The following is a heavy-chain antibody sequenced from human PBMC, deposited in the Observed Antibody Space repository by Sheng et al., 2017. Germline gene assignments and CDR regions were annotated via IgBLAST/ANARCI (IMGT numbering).Heavy chain of an antibody. V-gene: IGHV3-11*05. CDR1: GFTFSDYY. D-gene: IGHD2-2*01. Sequence: PGGSLRLSCAASGFTFSDYYMSWIRQAPGKGLEWVSYISSSSSYTNYADSVKGRFTISRDNAKNSLYLQMNSLRAEDTAVYYCARDYAEGAFDIWGQGTMVTVSS. J-gene: IGHJ3*02. CDR3: ARDYAEGAFDI. CDR2: ISSSSSYT.